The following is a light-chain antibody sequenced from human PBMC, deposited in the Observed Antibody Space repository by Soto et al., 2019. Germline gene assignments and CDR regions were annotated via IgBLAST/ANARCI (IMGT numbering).Light chain of an antibody. CDR2: DAS. Sequence: ETVLTQSPATLSLSPGERATLSCRASQTVNNYLAWYQQKPGQAPRLLIYDASTRATGIPARFSGSGSGTDFTPTISSLEPEDFSVYFCQQRSDWHPITFGQGTKLEIK. CDR1: QTVNNY. J-gene: IGKJ5*01. V-gene: IGKV3-11*01. CDR3: QQRSDWHPIT.